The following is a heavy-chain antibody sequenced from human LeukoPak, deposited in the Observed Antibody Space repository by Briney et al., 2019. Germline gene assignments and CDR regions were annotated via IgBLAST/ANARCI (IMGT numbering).Heavy chain of an antibody. D-gene: IGHD4-17*01. Sequence: PSETLSLTCTVSGGSISSGGYYWSWIRQHPGKGLEWIGYIYYSGSTYYNPSLKSRVTISVGTSKNQFSLKLSSVTAADTAVYYCARAVPSGDYVGYWGQGTLVTVSS. CDR3: ARAVPSGDYVGY. CDR1: GGSISSGGYY. V-gene: IGHV4-31*03. CDR2: IYYSGST. J-gene: IGHJ4*02.